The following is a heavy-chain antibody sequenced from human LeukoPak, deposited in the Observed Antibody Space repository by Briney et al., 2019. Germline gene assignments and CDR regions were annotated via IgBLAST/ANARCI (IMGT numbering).Heavy chain of an antibody. D-gene: IGHD1-26*01. J-gene: IGHJ4*02. CDR1: GFTFSSYA. CDR2: ISGSGGST. CDR3: AKEGAIIVGATYFDY. V-gene: IGHV3-23*01. Sequence: GGSLRLSCAASGFTFSSYAMSWVRQAPGKGLEWVSAISGSGGSTYYADSVKGRFTVSRDNSKNTLYLQMNSLRAEDTAVYYCAKEGAIIVGATYFDYWGQGTLVTVSS.